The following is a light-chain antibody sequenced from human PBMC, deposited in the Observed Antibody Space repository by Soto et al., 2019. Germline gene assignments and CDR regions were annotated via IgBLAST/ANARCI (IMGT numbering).Light chain of an antibody. V-gene: IGLV1-44*01. CDR1: SSNIGSNT. Sequence: QSALTQPPSASGTPGQRVTISCSGSSSNIGSNTVHWYQQLPGTAPKLLIYSNNHRPSGVPDRLSGSKSGTSASLAISGLQSEDEADYYCAAWDDSLNGYVFGTGTKVTV. CDR3: AAWDDSLNGYV. CDR2: SNN. J-gene: IGLJ1*01.